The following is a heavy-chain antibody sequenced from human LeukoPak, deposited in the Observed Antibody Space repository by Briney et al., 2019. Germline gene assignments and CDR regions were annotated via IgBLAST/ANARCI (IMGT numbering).Heavy chain of an antibody. CDR2: IDPSGGST. CDR1: GGTFSSYA. Sequence: GASVKVSCKASGGTFSSYAISWVRQAPGQGLEWMGIIDPSGGSTIYAQKFQGRVTMTRDMSTSTVYMQLSSLRSDDTAVYYCARGGHGTSVAVAGTGDYWGQGTLVTVSS. D-gene: IGHD6-19*01. V-gene: IGHV1-46*01. CDR3: ARGGHGTSVAVAGTGDY. J-gene: IGHJ4*02.